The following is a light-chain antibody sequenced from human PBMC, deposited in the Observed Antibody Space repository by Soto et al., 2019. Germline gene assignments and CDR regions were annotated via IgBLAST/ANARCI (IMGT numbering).Light chain of an antibody. J-gene: IGKJ4*02. CDR3: QKYNRAPHT. Sequence: DIQVTQSPSSLSASLGDRVTITCRAHQAIGAYLSWFQQQPGKVPKLLIHAASALQPGVPYRCSGSGSGTDFTLTISSIQPEDIATYYCQKYNRAPHTFGGGTKVEI. V-gene: IGKV1-27*01. CDR1: QAIGAY. CDR2: AAS.